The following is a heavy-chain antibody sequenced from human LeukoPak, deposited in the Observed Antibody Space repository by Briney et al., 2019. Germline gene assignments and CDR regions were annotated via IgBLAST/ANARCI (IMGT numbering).Heavy chain of an antibody. CDR1: GYTFTMYY. CDR3: AGRWFDP. CDR2: IIPIFGTA. Sequence: ASVKVSYKASGYTFTMYYIHWVRQAPGQGLEWMGGIIPIFGTANYAQKFQGRVTITTDESTSTAYMELSSLRSEDTAVYYCAGRWFDPWGQGTLVTVSS. J-gene: IGHJ5*02. V-gene: IGHV1-69*05.